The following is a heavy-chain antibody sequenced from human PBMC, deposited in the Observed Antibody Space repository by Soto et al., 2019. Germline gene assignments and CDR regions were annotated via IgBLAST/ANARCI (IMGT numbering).Heavy chain of an antibody. Sequence: QVQLQESGPGLVKPSETLSLTCTVSGGSISSYYWSWIRQPPGKGLEWIGYIYYSGSTNYNPSLKSRVTISVDTSKNQFSLKLSSVTAADTAVYYCARDRGAEAVAATGWFDPWGQGTLVTVSS. D-gene: IGHD6-19*01. CDR1: GGSISSYY. CDR3: ARDRGAEAVAATGWFDP. CDR2: IYYSGST. V-gene: IGHV4-59*01. J-gene: IGHJ5*02.